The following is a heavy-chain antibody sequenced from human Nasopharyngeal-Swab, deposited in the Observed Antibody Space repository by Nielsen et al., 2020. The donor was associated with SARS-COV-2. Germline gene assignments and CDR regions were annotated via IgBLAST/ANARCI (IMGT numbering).Heavy chain of an antibody. V-gene: IGHV3-64D*06. CDR1: GFTFSSYA. Sequence: GSLRLSCSASGFTFSSYAMRWVRQAPGKGLEYVSAISSNGGSTYYADSVKGRFTISRDNSKNTLYLQMSSLRAEDTAVYYCVKEGRFGELNYWGQGTLVTVSS. J-gene: IGHJ4*02. D-gene: IGHD3-10*01. CDR3: VKEGRFGELNY. CDR2: ISSNGGST.